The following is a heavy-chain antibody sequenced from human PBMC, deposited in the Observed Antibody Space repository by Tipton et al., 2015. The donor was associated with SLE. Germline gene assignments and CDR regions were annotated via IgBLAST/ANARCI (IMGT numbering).Heavy chain of an antibody. Sequence: SLRLSCDGPGLTFASFAIPWVRQAPGKGLQWVSAISGDGDTTYYADSVKGRFTISRDNSKRALHLQMNSLSAEDTAIYYCAILQAYCSSSSCHGLDFWGQGTQVTVSS. CDR1: GLTFASFA. V-gene: IGHV3-23*01. CDR2: ISGDGDTT. CDR3: AILQAYCSSSSCHGLDF. J-gene: IGHJ4*02. D-gene: IGHD2-21*01.